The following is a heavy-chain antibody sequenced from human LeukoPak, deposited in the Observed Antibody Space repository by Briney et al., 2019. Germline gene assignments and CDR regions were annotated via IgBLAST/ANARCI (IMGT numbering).Heavy chain of an antibody. D-gene: IGHD5-24*01. V-gene: IGHV1-69*01. CDR3: ATHTGGYNYWWFDI. J-gene: IGHJ5*02. CDR1: GGTFSNYP. CDR2: IIPIYGTA. Sequence: SVKVSCKASGGTFSNYPIIWVRQAPGRGREWLGGIIPIYGTANYALMFQGRITLTAHESTATAYMELRSLTSDDTAMYFCATHTGGYNYWWFDIWGQGTLVSVSS.